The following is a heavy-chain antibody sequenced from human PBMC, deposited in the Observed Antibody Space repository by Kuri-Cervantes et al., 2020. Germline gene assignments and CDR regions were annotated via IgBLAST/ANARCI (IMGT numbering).Heavy chain of an antibody. Sequence: GGSLRLSCAASGFTFSSYWMSWVRQAPGKGLEWVANIKQDGSEKYYVDSVKGRFTISRDNAKNSLYLQMNSLRAEDTAVYFCARVRSVNNFWSGRYFFDSWGQGTLVTVSS. J-gene: IGHJ4*02. CDR2: IKQDGSEK. CDR1: GFTFSSYW. V-gene: IGHV3-7*03. D-gene: IGHD3-3*01. CDR3: ARVRSVNNFWSGRYFFDS.